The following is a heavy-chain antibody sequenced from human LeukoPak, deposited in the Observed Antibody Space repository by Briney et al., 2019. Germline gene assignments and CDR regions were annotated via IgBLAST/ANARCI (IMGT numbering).Heavy chain of an antibody. J-gene: IGHJ3*01. CDR3: ADVYSKGDV. CDR1: GFTFSSYS. Sequence: GGSLRLSCAASGFTFSSYSMNWVRPAPGKGLECVSSISGSGTSTYYADSPKGRFTRSRDNSQKTLYLQMDSLRAQDTAMYYFADVYSKGDVWGQGTTVTVSS. D-gene: IGHD4-11*01. CDR2: ISGSGTST. V-gene: IGHV3-23*01.